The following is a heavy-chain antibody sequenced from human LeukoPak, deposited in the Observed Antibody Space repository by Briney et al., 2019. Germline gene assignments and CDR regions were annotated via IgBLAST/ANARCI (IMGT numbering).Heavy chain of an antibody. CDR2: IYYSGST. CDR1: GGSISSYY. D-gene: IGHD6-19*01. J-gene: IGHJ4*02. V-gene: IGHV4-59*01. Sequence: SETLSFTCTVSGGSISSYYWSWLAQPPGKGLEWIGNIYYSGSTNYNPSLKSRVTISVDTSKNQFSLKLSAVTAADTAVYYCAREGAVAGKYDYWGQGTLVTVSS. CDR3: AREGAVAGKYDY.